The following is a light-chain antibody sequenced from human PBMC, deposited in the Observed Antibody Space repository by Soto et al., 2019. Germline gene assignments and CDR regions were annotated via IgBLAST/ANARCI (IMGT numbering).Light chain of an antibody. V-gene: IGLV3-25*02. CDR3: QSADSTGTSWV. CDR2: KDI. Sequence: SYELTQPPSVSLSPGQTARITCSGDALPKQYAYWYQQKQGQAPVLVIYKDIERPSGIPERFSGSSSGTTVTLTISGVQAEDEADYYCQSADSTGTSWVFGGGTKLTVL. J-gene: IGLJ3*02. CDR1: ALPKQY.